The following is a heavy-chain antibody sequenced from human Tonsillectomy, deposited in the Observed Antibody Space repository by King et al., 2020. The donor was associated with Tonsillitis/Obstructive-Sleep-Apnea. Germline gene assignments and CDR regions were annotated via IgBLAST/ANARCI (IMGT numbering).Heavy chain of an antibody. J-gene: IGHJ3*02. V-gene: IGHV4-39*01. CDR1: GGSINSRSYY. Sequence: QLQESGPGLVKPSETLSLTCTVSGGSINSRSYYWGWIRQPPGKGLEWIGSMFYGGGTSSNPSLKSRVTIPVDTSKNQFSLKLSSVTAADTAVYYCARRGSGLRPDAFDIWGQGTMVTVSS. D-gene: IGHD3-16*01. CDR2: MFYGGGT. CDR3: ARRGSGLRPDAFDI.